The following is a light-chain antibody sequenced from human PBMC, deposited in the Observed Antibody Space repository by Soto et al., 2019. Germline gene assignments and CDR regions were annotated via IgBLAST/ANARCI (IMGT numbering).Light chain of an antibody. CDR2: GAS. CDR1: QSVSRK. CDR3: QKYNNWVT. J-gene: IGKJ4*01. V-gene: IGKV3-15*01. Sequence: ETVMTQSPATLSVSPGXRVTLSCRASQSVSRKLAWYQQKRGQAPRLLIFGASTRATGISARFSGSGSGTEFTLTISSLQSEDVAVYYCQKYNNWVTFGGGTKVDNK.